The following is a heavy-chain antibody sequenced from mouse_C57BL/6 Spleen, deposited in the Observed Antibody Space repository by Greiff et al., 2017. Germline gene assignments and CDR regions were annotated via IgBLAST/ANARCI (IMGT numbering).Heavy chain of an antibody. CDR3: ARGDGNRYFDV. CDR1: GYAFSRYW. J-gene: IGHJ1*03. D-gene: IGHD2-1*01. Sequence: QVQLQQSGAELVKPGASVKISCKASGYAFSRYWMNWVKQRPGKGLEWIGQIYPGDGDTNYNGKFKGKATLTADKSSSTAYMQRSSLTSEDSAVYFCARGDGNRYFDVWGTGTTVTVSS. CDR2: IYPGDGDT. V-gene: IGHV1-80*01.